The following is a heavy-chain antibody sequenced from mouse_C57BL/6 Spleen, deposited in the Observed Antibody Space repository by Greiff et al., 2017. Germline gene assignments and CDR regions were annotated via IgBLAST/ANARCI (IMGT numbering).Heavy chain of an antibody. J-gene: IGHJ4*01. Sequence: QVQLQQPGAELVRPGSSVKLSCKASGYTFTSYWMHWVKQRPIQGLEWIGNIDPSDSETHYNQKFKDKATLTVDKSSSTAYMQLSSLTSEDAAVYYCARGRSWAMDYWGQGTSVTVSS. V-gene: IGHV1-52*01. CDR2: IDPSDSET. CDR1: GYTFTSYW. CDR3: ARGRSWAMDY.